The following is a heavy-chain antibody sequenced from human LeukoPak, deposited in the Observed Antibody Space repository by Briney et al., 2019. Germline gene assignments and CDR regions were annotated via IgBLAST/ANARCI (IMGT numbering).Heavy chain of an antibody. J-gene: IGHJ1*01. V-gene: IGHV1-8*03. CDR3: ATNVREARHFHY. CDR2: MNPNSGNT. CDR1: GYTFTSYD. Sequence: ASVKVSCKASGYTFTSYDTNWVRQATGQGLEWMGWMNPNSGNTGYAQKFQGRVTITRNTSINTAYMELSSLSSEDTAVYYCATNVREARHFHYWGQGTLVTVSS. D-gene: IGHD6-6*01.